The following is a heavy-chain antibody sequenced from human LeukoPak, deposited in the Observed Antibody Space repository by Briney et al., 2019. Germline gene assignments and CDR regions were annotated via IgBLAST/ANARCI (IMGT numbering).Heavy chain of an antibody. Sequence: GGSLRLSCAASGFPFSSYAMHWVRQAPGKGLEYVSAISSNGGSTSYANSVKGRFTISRDNSKNTLYLQMGSLRAEDMAVHYCARSSIVVVSILDYWGQGTLVTVSS. D-gene: IGHD2-2*01. V-gene: IGHV3-64*01. J-gene: IGHJ4*02. CDR3: ARSSIVVVSILDY. CDR1: GFPFSSYA. CDR2: ISSNGGST.